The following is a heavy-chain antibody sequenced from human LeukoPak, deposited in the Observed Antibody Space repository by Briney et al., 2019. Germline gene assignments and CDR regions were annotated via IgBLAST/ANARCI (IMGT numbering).Heavy chain of an antibody. CDR2: INWNGGNT. CDR1: GFSFNDYG. Sequence: GGSLRLSCAASGFSFNDYGMSWVRQGPGKGLEWVSGINWNGGNTGYADSVRGRFTISRDNAKNSLYLQMNSLRAEDTAFYYCARDKHYYDSSNYVWGQGTLVTVSS. CDR3: ARDKHYYDSSNYV. J-gene: IGHJ4*02. D-gene: IGHD3-22*01. V-gene: IGHV3-20*04.